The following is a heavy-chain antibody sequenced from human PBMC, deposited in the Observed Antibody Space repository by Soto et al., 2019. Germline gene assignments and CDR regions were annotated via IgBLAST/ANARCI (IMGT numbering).Heavy chain of an antibody. J-gene: IGHJ5*02. CDR2: INPSGGST. CDR1: GYTFTSYY. Sequence: ASVKVYCKASGYTFTSYYMHWVRQAPGQGLEWMGIINPSGGSTSYAQKFQGRVTMTRDTSTSTVYMELSSLRSEDTAVYYCASLVHSSRGWFDPWGQGTLVTVSS. CDR3: ASLVHSSRGWFDP. D-gene: IGHD6-13*01. V-gene: IGHV1-46*01.